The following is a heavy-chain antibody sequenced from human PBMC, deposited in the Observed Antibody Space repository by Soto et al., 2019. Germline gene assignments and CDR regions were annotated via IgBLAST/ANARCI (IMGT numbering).Heavy chain of an antibody. Sequence: ASVKVSCKASGYTFTSYGISWVRQAPGQGLEWMGWISAYNGNTNYAQKLQGRVTMTTDTSTSTAYMELRSLRSDDTAVYYCARGTRWLPIGAYFDYWGQGTLVTVSS. CDR2: ISAYNGNT. D-gene: IGHD5-12*01. CDR3: ARGTRWLPIGAYFDY. CDR1: GYTFTSYG. V-gene: IGHV1-18*01. J-gene: IGHJ4*02.